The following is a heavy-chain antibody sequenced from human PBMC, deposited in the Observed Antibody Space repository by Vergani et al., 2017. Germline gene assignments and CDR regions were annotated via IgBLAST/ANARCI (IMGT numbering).Heavy chain of an antibody. CDR2: IYKSGRT. CDR1: GGSIDGVSSY. V-gene: IGHV4-61*02. J-gene: IGHJ6*02. D-gene: IGHD1-14*01. CDR3: ARDRVTVVRNQYYGMDV. Sequence: QMQLQESGPGLLKPSQTLPLTCSVSGGSIDGVSSYWTWIRQPAGKGLEWIGGIYKSGRTTYNPPLQSRVTISLDTSKNQFSLNLTSVTAADTGVYFCARDRVTVVRNQYYGMDVWGQGTTVIVSS.